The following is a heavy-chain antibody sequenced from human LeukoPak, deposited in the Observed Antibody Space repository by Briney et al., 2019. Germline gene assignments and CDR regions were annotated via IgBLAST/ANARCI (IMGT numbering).Heavy chain of an antibody. Sequence: GGSLRLSSAASGFTFSSYEINWVRPAPGEGLECVSYISSSGSTIYYADSVKGRFTISRDNAKNSLYLQMNSLRAEDTAVYYCARDGVGPDYWGQGTLVTVSS. CDR1: GFTFSSYE. J-gene: IGHJ4*02. D-gene: IGHD3-3*01. CDR3: ARDGVGPDY. CDR2: ISSSGSTI. V-gene: IGHV3-48*03.